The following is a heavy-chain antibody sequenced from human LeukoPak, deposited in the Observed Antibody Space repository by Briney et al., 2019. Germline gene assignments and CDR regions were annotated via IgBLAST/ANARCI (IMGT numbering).Heavy chain of an antibody. D-gene: IGHD6-13*01. V-gene: IGHV1-46*02. CDR3: ARVTSSSWYSYFDF. Sequence: ASVKVSCKASGDTFNSYYIHWVRQAPGQGLEWMGDSNSRGGSTDYPQKFRDRLSMTRDTSTSTVHMELSSLRSEDTAVYYCARVTSSSWYSYFDFWGQGTLVIVSS. CDR2: SNSRGGST. CDR1: GDTFNSYY. J-gene: IGHJ4*02.